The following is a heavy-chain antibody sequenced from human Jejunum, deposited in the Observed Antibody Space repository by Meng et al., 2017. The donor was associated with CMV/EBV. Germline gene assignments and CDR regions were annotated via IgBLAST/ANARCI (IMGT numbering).Heavy chain of an antibody. J-gene: IGHJ5*02. D-gene: IGHD3-10*01. Sequence: ASVPGSTYYWGWIRQSPGKGLEWIGNIYYRGDISYNPSLKSRVTISVDLSKNQISLKLRSVTAADTAVYYCARDRDTVMVQGSFDPWGQGTLVTVSS. V-gene: IGHV4-39*07. CDR2: IYYRGDI. CDR1: ASVPGSTYY. CDR3: ARDRDTVMVQGSFDP.